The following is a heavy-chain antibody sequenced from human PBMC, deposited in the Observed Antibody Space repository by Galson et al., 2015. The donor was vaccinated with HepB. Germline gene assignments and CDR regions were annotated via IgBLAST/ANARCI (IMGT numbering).Heavy chain of an antibody. CDR2: IIPIFGTA. D-gene: IGHD1-26*01. Sequence: SVKVSCKASGGTFSSYAISWVRQAPGQGLEWMGGIIPIFGTANYAQKFQGRVTITADESTSTAYMELSSLRSEDTAVYYCAWSIVGATMVWFDPWGQGTLVTVSS. V-gene: IGHV1-69*13. CDR3: AWSIVGATMVWFDP. CDR1: GGTFSSYA. J-gene: IGHJ5*02.